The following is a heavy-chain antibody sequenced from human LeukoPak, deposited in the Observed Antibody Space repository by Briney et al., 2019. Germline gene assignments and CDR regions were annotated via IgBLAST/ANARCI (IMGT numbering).Heavy chain of an antibody. V-gene: IGHV4-34*01. CDR2: INHSGST. Sequence: PSETLSLTCAVYGGSFGGYYWSWIRQPPGKGLEWIGEINHSGSTNYNPSLKSRITISIDTSKNQFSLKLSSVTAADTAVYHCARIYDRGSGGGDDYWGQGTLVTVSS. J-gene: IGHJ4*02. CDR3: ARIYDRGSGGGDDY. D-gene: IGHD3-10*01. CDR1: GGSFGGYY.